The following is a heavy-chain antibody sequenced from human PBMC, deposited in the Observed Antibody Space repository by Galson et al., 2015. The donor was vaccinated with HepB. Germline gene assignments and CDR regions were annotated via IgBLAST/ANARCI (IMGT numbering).Heavy chain of an antibody. J-gene: IGHJ6*02. Sequence: SVKVSCKASGGTFSSYAISWVRQAPGQGLEWMGGIIPIFGTANYAQKFQGRVTITADKSTSTAYMELSSLRSEDTAVYYCARDAGRVLMAYGMDVWGQGTTVTVSS. CDR2: IIPIFGTA. CDR3: ARDAGRVLMAYGMDV. D-gene: IGHD2-8*01. CDR1: GGTFSSYA. V-gene: IGHV1-69*06.